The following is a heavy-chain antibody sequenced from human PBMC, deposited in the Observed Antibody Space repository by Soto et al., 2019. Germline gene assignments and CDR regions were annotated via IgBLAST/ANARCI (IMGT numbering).Heavy chain of an antibody. Sequence: EVQLLESGGGLVQPGGSLRLSCAASGFTFSAYAMTWVRQAPGKGLEWVSAISYSSGSTYYADSVKGRFTISRDNSKSTLXXQXNXXRAEDTAVYYCAKDRGHDILTGYYSTSPGGDFFDYWGQGTLVTVSS. D-gene: IGHD3-9*01. J-gene: IGHJ4*02. CDR1: GFTFSAYA. CDR2: ISYSSGST. CDR3: AKDRGHDILTGYYSTSPGGDFFDY. V-gene: IGHV3-23*01.